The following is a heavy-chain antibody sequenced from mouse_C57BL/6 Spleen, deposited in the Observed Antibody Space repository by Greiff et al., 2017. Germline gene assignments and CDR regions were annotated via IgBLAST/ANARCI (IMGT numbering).Heavy chain of an antibody. D-gene: IGHD2-5*01. V-gene: IGHV1-52*01. J-gene: IGHJ4*01. CDR3: ARWDYYSNPYYAMDY. CDR2: IDPSDSET. CDR1: GYTFTSYW. Sequence: QVPLQQPGAELVRPGSSVKLSCKASGYTFTSYWMHWVKQRPIQGLEWIGNIDPSDSETHYNQKFKDKATLTVDKSSSTAYMQLSSLTSEDSAVYYCARWDYYSNPYYAMDYWGQGTSVTVSS.